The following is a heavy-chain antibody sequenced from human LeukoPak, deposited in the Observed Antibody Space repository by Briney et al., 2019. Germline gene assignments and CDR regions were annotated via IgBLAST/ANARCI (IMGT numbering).Heavy chain of an antibody. Sequence: SETLSLTCTVSGGSISSSSYYWGWIRQPPGKGLEWIGYIYYSGSTNYNPSLKSRVTISVDTSKNQFSLKLSSVTAADTAVYYCARAGADILTGYYPDHFDYWGQGTLVTVSS. CDR2: IYYSGST. D-gene: IGHD3-9*01. J-gene: IGHJ4*02. CDR3: ARAGADILTGYYPDHFDY. CDR1: GGSISSSSYY. V-gene: IGHV4-61*05.